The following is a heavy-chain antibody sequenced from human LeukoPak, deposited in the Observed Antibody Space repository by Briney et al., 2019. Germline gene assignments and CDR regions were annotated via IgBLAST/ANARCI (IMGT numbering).Heavy chain of an antibody. V-gene: IGHV4-30-4*01. D-gene: IGHD3-22*01. Sequence: SETLSLTCTVSGGSISSGDYYWSWIRQPPGKGLEWIAYMYYSGSTYYNPSLKSRVTMSADTSKNQLSLKLSSVTAADTAVYYCARPYYYGSRIDPWGQGILVTVSS. J-gene: IGHJ5*02. CDR1: GGSISSGDYY. CDR2: MYYSGST. CDR3: ARPYYYGSRIDP.